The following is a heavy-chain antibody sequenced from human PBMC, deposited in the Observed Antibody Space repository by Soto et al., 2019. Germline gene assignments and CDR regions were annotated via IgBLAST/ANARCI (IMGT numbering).Heavy chain of an antibody. V-gene: IGHV3-23*01. J-gene: IGHJ4*02. Sequence: EVQLLESGGGLVQPGGSLRLSCAASGFTFNRFVMSWVRQAPGKGLEWVSSMSGVGGSTNYADAVKGRFTISRDTSKNTLFLQMSSLRAEDTAVYYCARDRDYGADFDFWGQGTLVTVSS. CDR3: ARDRDYGADFDF. CDR2: MSGVGGST. CDR1: GFTFNRFV. D-gene: IGHD4-17*01.